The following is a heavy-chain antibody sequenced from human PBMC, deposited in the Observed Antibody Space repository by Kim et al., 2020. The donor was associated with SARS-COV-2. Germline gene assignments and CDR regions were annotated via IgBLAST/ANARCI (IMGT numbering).Heavy chain of an antibody. CDR3: ARDRITIFGVVISGYGMDV. J-gene: IGHJ6*02. Sequence: GGSLRLSCAASGFTFSDYYMSWIRQAPGKGLEWVSYISSSGSTIYYADSVKGRFTISMDNAKNSLYLQMNSLRAEDTAVYYCARDRITIFGVVISGYGMDVWGQGTTVTVSS. CDR1: GFTFSDYY. V-gene: IGHV3-11*01. D-gene: IGHD3-3*01. CDR2: ISSSGSTI.